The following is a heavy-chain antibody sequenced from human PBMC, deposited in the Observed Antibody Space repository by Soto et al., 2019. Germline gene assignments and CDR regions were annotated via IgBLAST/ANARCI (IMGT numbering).Heavy chain of an antibody. CDR2: IWYDGSTK. D-gene: IGHD3-3*01. CDR1: GFTFSGYG. CDR3: ARDFSHYFDY. Sequence: PGGSLRLSCAASGFTFSGYGMHWVRQAPGKGLEWVAVIWYDGSTKYYADSVKGRFTISRDNSKNTLYLQMNSLRAEDTAVYYCARDFSHYFDYWGQGTLVTVSS. J-gene: IGHJ4*02. V-gene: IGHV3-33*01.